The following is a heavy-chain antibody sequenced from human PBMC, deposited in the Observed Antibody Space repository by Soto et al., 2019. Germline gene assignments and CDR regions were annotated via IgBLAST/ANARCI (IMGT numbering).Heavy chain of an antibody. CDR3: ARSDDRY. J-gene: IGHJ4*01. V-gene: IGHV4-59*01. CDR1: GGSISRYY. Sequence: QVQLQESGPGLVKPSETLSLTCTVSGGSISRYYWRWIRQPPVKGLEWIGYIYYSGSTNYNPSLRIRVTVAVDTSKNQFSLKLSSVTAADTSVYYCARSDDRYWGHGTLVTVSS. CDR2: IYYSGST.